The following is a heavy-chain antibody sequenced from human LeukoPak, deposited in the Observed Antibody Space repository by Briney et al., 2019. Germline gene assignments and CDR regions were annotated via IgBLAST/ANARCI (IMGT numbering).Heavy chain of an antibody. D-gene: IGHD3-16*02. CDR3: ARHRTASDY. J-gene: IGHJ4*02. V-gene: IGHV3-23*01. CDR2: ISGSGGST. Sequence: GGSLRLSCVASGFTFSSYGMIWVRQAPGKGLEWVSGISGSGGSTYLADSVKGRFTVSRDNSKNTLYLQMNSLRADDTAVYYCARHRTASDYWGQGTLVTVSS. CDR1: GFTFSSYG.